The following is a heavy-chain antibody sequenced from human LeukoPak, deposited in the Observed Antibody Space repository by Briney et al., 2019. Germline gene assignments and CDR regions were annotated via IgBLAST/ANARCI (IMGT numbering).Heavy chain of an antibody. Sequence: GGSLRLSCAASGFTFSTYGMHWVRQAPGKGLEWVAVIWGDGSKTYYADSVKGRFTISRDNSKNTLYLQMNSLRAEDTAVYYCARDESSGTLDYWGQGTLVTVSS. V-gene: IGHV3-33*01. CDR3: ARDESSGTLDY. CDR2: IWGDGSKT. CDR1: GFTFSTYG. J-gene: IGHJ4*02. D-gene: IGHD6-19*01.